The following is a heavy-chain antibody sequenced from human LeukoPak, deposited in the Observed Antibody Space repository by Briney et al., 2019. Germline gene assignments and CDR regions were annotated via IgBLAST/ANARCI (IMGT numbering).Heavy chain of an antibody. CDR2: INHSGST. CDR1: GGSFSGYY. CDR3: ARGRLTYYYYYMDV. V-gene: IGHV4-34*01. Sequence: SETLSLTCAVYGGSFSGYYWSWIRQPPGKGLEWIGEINHSGSTNYNPSLKSRVTISVDASKNQFSLKLSSVTAADTAVYYCARGRLTYYYYYMDVWGKGTTVTVSS. J-gene: IGHJ6*03.